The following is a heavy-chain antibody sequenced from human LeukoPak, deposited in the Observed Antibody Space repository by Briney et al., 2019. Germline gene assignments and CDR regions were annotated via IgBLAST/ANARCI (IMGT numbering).Heavy chain of an antibody. V-gene: IGHV4-39*01. CDR1: GGPIASSAYY. J-gene: IGHJ3*01. CDR3: TSRGFRLPLDAFDV. D-gene: IGHD5-24*01. Sequence: SETLSLTCTVSGGPIASSAYYWVWVRQSPGRGLEWLGSIYNNGDTYYNPSFESRVTIAIETSKNQFSLKMTSVTAADTAAYYCTSRGFRLPLDAFDVWGQGTRVAVSS. CDR2: IYNNGDT.